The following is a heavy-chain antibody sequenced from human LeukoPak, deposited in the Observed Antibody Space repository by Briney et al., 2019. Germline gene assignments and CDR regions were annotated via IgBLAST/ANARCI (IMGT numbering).Heavy chain of an antibody. CDR2: INHNGNVN. CDR1: GFTFSSYW. J-gene: IGHJ4*02. V-gene: IGHV3-7*01. Sequence: GGSLRLSCAASGFTFSSYWMNWARQAPGKGLEWVASINHNGNVNYYVDSVKGRFTISRDNDKNSLYLQMNSLRDEDTAVYYCARDRGYSGYDLAYWGQGTLVTVSS. CDR3: ARDRGYSGYDLAY. D-gene: IGHD5-12*01.